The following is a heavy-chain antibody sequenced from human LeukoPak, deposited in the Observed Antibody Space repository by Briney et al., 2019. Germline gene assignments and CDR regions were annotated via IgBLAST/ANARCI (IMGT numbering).Heavy chain of an antibody. J-gene: IGHJ4*02. V-gene: IGHV3-11*01. D-gene: IGHD1-26*01. Sequence: PGGSLRLSCAASGFTFSDYYMSWTRQAPGKGLEWVSYISSSGTTIYYTDSVKGRFTVSRDNAKNSLYLHMNSLRAEDSAVYYCARDLPVVGAPGFDYWGQGTLVTVSS. CDR3: ARDLPVVGAPGFDY. CDR2: ISSSGTTI. CDR1: GFTFSDYY.